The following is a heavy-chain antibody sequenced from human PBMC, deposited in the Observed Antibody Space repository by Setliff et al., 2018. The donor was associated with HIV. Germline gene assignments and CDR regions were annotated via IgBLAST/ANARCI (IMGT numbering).Heavy chain of an antibody. V-gene: IGHV4-38-2*01. J-gene: IGHJ4*02. CDR3: ARRTTYVDTAMYDY. Sequence: SETLSLTCAVSGYSIRDNFFWGWVRQPPGKGLEWIGSIYHSGSTYYNPSLKSRVTISVDTSKNQFSLKLSSVTAADTAVYYCARRTTYVDTAMYDYWGQGTLVTVSS. CDR2: IYHSGST. D-gene: IGHD5-18*01. CDR1: GYSIRDNFF.